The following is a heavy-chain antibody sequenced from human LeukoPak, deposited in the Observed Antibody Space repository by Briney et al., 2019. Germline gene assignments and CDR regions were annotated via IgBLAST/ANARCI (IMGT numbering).Heavy chain of an antibody. CDR2: IYYSGST. J-gene: IGHJ4*02. CDR3: ARDIVGARADY. CDR1: GGSISSGEYY. V-gene: IGHV4-39*07. D-gene: IGHD1-26*01. Sequence: SETLSLTCTDSGGSISSGEYYWGWIRQPPGKRLEWIGSIYYSGSTYYNPSLKSRVTISVDTSKNQFSLKLSSVTAADTAVYYCARDIVGARADYWGQGTLVTVSS.